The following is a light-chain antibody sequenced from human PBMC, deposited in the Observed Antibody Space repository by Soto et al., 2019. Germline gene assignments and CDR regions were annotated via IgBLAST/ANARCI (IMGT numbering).Light chain of an antibody. CDR1: QAITNN. J-gene: IGKJ1*01. CDR3: QQRSNWPPA. Sequence: DIQMTQSPSSLSASVGDRVTITCRASQAITNNLAWYQQKSGRAPKLLIYAASILQSGVPSRFSGSGSGTDFTLTITSLQPEDFAVYYCQQRSNWPPAFGQGTKVDI. V-gene: IGKV1-9*01. CDR2: AAS.